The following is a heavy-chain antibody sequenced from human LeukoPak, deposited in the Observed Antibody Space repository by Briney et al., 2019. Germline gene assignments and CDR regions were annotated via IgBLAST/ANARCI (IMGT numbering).Heavy chain of an antibody. CDR1: GFTFSSYS. J-gene: IGHJ6*02. CDR2: ISSSSSYI. CDR3: ARGGGLDV. V-gene: IGHV3-21*05. Sequence: GGSLRLSCAASGFTFSSYSMNWVRQAPGKGLEWVSYISSSSSYIYYADSVKGRFTISRDNAKNSLYLQMSNLRAEDTAVYFCARGGGLDVWGQGATVTVSS. D-gene: IGHD3-16*01.